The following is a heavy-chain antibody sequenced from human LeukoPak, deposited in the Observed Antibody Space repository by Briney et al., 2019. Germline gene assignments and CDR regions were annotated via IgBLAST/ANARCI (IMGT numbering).Heavy chain of an antibody. J-gene: IGHJ4*02. D-gene: IGHD2-2*01. CDR3: ARATRYFSSTSCWAQIYYFDY. V-gene: IGHV1-18*04. Sequence: SVKLSCKASGYTFTIYGFSWVRQPRGQGLEWMGWITGYNCDTNYAQKFQGRLTMTTDASTNTAYMELRSLRSDDTAVYYCARATRYFSSTSCWAQIYYFDYWGQGTLVTVSS. CDR2: ITGYNCDT. CDR1: GYTFTIYG.